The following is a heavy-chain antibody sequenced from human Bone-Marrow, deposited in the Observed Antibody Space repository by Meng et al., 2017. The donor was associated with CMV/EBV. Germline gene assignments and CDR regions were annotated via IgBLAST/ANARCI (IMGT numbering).Heavy chain of an antibody. CDR1: GCRFTNDW. CDR2: IYPGDSDT. CDR3: ARQNGAAVGVGLDC. Sequence: SGCRFTNDWIAWVRQMPGKGLEWMGIIYPGDSDTRYSPSFQGQVTISVDKSINTAYLQWSSLKASDTAMYYCARQNGAAVGVGLDCWGQGTLVTVSS. V-gene: IGHV5-51*01. D-gene: IGHD6-13*01. J-gene: IGHJ4*02.